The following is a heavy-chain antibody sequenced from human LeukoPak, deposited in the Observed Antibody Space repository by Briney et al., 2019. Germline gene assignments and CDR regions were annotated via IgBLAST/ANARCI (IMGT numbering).Heavy chain of an antibody. V-gene: IGHV3-23*01. Sequence: GGSLRLSCAASGFTLSSYSMSWVRQAPGKGLEWVSAISGSGGSTYYADSVKGRFTISRDNSKNTLYLQMNSLRAEDTAVYYCAKSGWVRYLFDYWGQGTLVTVSS. CDR1: GFTLSSYS. J-gene: IGHJ4*02. D-gene: IGHD6-19*01. CDR3: AKSGWVRYLFDY. CDR2: ISGSGGST.